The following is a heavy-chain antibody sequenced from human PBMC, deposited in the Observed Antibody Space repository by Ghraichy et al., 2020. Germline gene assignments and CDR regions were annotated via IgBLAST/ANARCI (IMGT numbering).Heavy chain of an antibody. J-gene: IGHJ6*02. V-gene: IGHV3-33*01. CDR1: GFIFSNYA. D-gene: IGHD5-12*01. Sequence: GESLNISCAASGFIFSNYAMHWVRQAPGKGLEWVAVICFEGSNKYYTDSVKGRFTISRDNSKNTFLQMNSLGPEDTAVYYCARDRGYSGHRGYYGMDVWGQGTAVTVSS. CDR3: ARDRGYSGHRGYYGMDV. CDR2: ICFEGSNK.